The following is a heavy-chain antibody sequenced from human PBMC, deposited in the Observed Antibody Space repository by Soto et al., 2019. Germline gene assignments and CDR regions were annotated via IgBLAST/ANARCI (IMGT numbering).Heavy chain of an antibody. CDR3: ARHVAYCGGDCSDYYYYGMDV. V-gene: IGHV5-51*01. J-gene: IGHJ6*02. D-gene: IGHD2-21*02. Sequence: GESLKISCKGSGYSFTSYWIGWVRQMPGKGLEWMGIIYPGDSDTRYSPSFQGQVTISADKSISTAYLQWSSLKASDTALYYCARHVAYCGGDCSDYYYYGMDVWGQGTTVTVSS. CDR1: GYSFTSYW. CDR2: IYPGDSDT.